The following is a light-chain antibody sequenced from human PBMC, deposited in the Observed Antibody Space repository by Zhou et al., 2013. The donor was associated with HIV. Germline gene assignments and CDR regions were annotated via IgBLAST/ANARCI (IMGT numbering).Light chain of an antibody. J-gene: IGKJ4*01. CDR2: AAS. CDR1: QGIRND. V-gene: IGKV1-17*01. Sequence: DIQMTQSPSSLSASVGDRVTITCRASQGIRNDLAWYQQKPGTAPKRLIYAASSLQSGVPSRFSGSGSGTEFTLTISSLQPEDFATYYCQQFDTFPLTFGGGTKVEIK. CDR3: QQFDTFPLT.